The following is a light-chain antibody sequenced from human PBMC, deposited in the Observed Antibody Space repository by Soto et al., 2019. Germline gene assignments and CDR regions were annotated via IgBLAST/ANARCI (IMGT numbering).Light chain of an antibody. CDR3: SSFAGINTLYV. Sequence: QSVLTQPPSASGSLGQSVTISCTGTSSDVGGYNSVSWYQQHPGRAPKLLIYEVYRRPSGVPDRFSGSKSGSSASLTVSGLQAEDEAEYFCSSFAGINTLYVFGTGTKVTV. J-gene: IGLJ1*01. CDR2: EVY. V-gene: IGLV2-8*01. CDR1: SSDVGGYNS.